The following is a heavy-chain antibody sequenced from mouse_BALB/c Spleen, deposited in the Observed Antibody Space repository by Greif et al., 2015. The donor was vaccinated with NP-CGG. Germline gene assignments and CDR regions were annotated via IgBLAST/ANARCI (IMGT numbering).Heavy chain of an antibody. CDR2: IWAGGST. CDR1: GFSLTSYG. CDR3: ARERSMITYYFDY. V-gene: IGHV2-9*02. D-gene: IGHD2-4*01. Sequence: ESGPGLVAPSHSLSITCTVSGFSLTSYGVHWVRQPPGKGLAWLGVIWAGGSTNYNSALMSRLSISKDNSKSQVFLKMNSLQTDDTAMYYCARERSMITYYFDYWGQGTTLTVSS. J-gene: IGHJ2*01.